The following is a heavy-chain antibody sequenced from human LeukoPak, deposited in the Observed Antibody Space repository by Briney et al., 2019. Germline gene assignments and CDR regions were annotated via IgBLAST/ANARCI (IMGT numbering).Heavy chain of an antibody. V-gene: IGHV4-39*02. Sequence: PSVTLSLTRTVSGGSISSSIYYWGWIRQPPRKGLEWIGSIYYSGRTYYNPSLKSRVTISVDTSKNHFSLKLSSVTAADTAVYYCARPDSGKSSLDYWGQGTLVTVSS. CDR2: IYYSGRT. CDR3: ARPDSGKSSLDY. CDR1: GGSISSSIYY. D-gene: IGHD3-10*01. J-gene: IGHJ4*02.